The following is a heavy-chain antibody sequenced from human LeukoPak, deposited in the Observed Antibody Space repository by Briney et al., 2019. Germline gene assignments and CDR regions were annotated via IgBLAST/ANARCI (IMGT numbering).Heavy chain of an antibody. CDR3: AGGLKELSYYYFDY. CDR1: GGSISSYY. J-gene: IGHJ4*02. Sequence: SETLSLTCTVSGGSISSYYWSWIRQPPGKGLEWIGYIYYSGSTNYNPSLKSRVTISVDTSKNQFSLKLSSVTAADTAVYYCAGGLKELSYYYFDYWGQGTLVTVSS. D-gene: IGHD3-16*02. V-gene: IGHV4-59*01. CDR2: IYYSGST.